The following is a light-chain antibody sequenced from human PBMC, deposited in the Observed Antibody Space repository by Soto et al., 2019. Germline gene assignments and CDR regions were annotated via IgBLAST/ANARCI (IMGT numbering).Light chain of an antibody. CDR2: AAF. CDR3: QHTYNIPWT. J-gene: IGKJ1*01. V-gene: IGKV1-39*01. Sequence: DIGMTQSPSSLSASVGDRVTITCRASQGVSINLNWYQQKPVRAPKVLIYAAFNLQSGVPSRFSGHGSGTDFTLTISSLQPDDFATYYCQHTYNIPWTFGQGTKVEIK. CDR1: QGVSIN.